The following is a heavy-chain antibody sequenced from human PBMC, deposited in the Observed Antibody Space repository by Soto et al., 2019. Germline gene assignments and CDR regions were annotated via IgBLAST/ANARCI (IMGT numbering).Heavy chain of an antibody. V-gene: IGHV3-30*18. CDR2: MSYDGSNK. CDR1: GFTFSSYG. D-gene: IGHD3-16*01. Sequence: PGGSLRLSCAASGFTFSSYGMHWVRQAPGTGLEWVAVMSYDGSNKYYADSAKGRFTISRDNSKNTLYLQMNSLRAEDTAVYYCAKDQHGGDGYTIFDYWGQGTLVTVSS. CDR3: AKDQHGGDGYTIFDY. J-gene: IGHJ4*02.